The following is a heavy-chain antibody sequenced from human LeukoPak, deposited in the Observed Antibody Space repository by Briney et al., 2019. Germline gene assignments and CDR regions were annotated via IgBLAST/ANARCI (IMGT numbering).Heavy chain of an antibody. V-gene: IGHV1-18*01. D-gene: IGHD3-10*01. CDR1: GYTFTSCG. CDR2: ISAYNSNT. Sequence: ASVKVSCKASGYTFTSCGISWVRQAPGQGLEWMGWISAYNSNTNYGQKFQGRVTMTTDTSTSTAYMELRSLRSDDTAVYYCARDLDGSGSYYTDYWGQGTLVTVSS. CDR3: ARDLDGSGSYYTDY. J-gene: IGHJ4*02.